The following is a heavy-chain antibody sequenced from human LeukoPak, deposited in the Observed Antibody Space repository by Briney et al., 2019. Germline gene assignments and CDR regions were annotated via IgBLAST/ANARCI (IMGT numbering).Heavy chain of an antibody. CDR3: ARGYCGGDCYGD. J-gene: IGHJ1*01. D-gene: IGHD2-21*02. CDR2: ISGSSRHI. V-gene: IGHV3-21*01. CDR1: GFTFSDYF. Sequence: TPGGSLRLSCAASGFTFSDYFMNWVRQAPGKGLEYVSSISGSSRHIYYADSVKGRSTISRDNTKSSLYLQMNSLRVEDMAVYYCARGYCGGDCYGDWGQGTLVTVSS.